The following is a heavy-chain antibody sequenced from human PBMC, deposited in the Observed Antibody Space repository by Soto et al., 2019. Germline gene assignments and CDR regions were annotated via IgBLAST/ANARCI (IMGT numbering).Heavy chain of an antibody. D-gene: IGHD3-10*01. CDR3: ARDFGAGAHFDH. V-gene: IGHV4-34*01. CDR2: INHSGHT. Sequence: PSETLSLTCVVYGGSLSDYWWTWIRQTPGKGLEWIGEINHSGHTNYNPSLKSRVTISLDTSQNQFSLKLTSVTAADTAVYYCARDFGAGAHFDHWGQGSLVTVSS. CDR1: GGSLSDYW. J-gene: IGHJ4*02.